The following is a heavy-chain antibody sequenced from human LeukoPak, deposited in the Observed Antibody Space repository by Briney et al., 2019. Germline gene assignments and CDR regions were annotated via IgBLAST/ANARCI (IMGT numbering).Heavy chain of an antibody. J-gene: IGHJ4*02. CDR3: ARARPFDY. D-gene: IGHD6-6*01. CDR2: IDQGGSTK. V-gene: IGHV3-7*01. CDR1: GFTFNTYW. Sequence: TGGSLRLSCAASGFTFNTYWMIWVRQAPGKGLEWVANIDQGGSTKYYVDSLKGRFTISRDNAKNSLYLQMNSLRAEDTAVYYCARARPFDYWGQGTLVTVSS.